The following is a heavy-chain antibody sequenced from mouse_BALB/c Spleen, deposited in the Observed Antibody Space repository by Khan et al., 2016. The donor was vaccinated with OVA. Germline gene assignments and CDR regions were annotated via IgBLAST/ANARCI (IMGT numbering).Heavy chain of an antibody. D-gene: IGHD1-1*01. V-gene: IGHV1-7*01. Sequence: VQLQESGAELAKPGASVKMSCKASGYTFTSYWMHWVKQRPRQGLEWIGYINPTTDYTEYNQIFKDKATLTADKSSSTAYMQLSSLTSVDSAADYCVNHGSSTAWFTYWGQGTMVTVSA. CDR3: VNHGSSTAWFTY. CDR2: INPTTDYT. J-gene: IGHJ3*01. CDR1: GYTFTSYW.